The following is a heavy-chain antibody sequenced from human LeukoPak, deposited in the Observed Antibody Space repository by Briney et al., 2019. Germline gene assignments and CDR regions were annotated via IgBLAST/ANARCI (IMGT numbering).Heavy chain of an antibody. V-gene: IGHV3-23*01. Sequence: GGSLRLSCAASGFTFSSYGMSWVRQAPGKGLEWVSAISGSGGSTYYADSVKGRFTISRDNSKNTLYLQMNSLRAEDTAVYYCAKDYYYDSSGDPGGFDYWGQGTLVTVSS. CDR2: ISGSGGST. J-gene: IGHJ4*02. CDR3: AKDYYYDSSGDPGGFDY. D-gene: IGHD3-22*01. CDR1: GFTFSSYG.